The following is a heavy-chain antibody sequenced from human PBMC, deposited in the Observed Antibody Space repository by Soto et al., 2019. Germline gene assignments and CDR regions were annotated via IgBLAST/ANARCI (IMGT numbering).Heavy chain of an antibody. V-gene: IGHV3-23*01. Sequence: XRLSCAASGFTFSSYAMSWVRQAPGKGLEWVSAISGSGGTTYYADSVKGRFTISRDSSKNTLYLQMYTLRAEDTAKYYXXXXXXXXXESSGWPWSFHYWGXGALVTVSS. CDR2: ISGSGGTT. CDR3: XXXXXXXXESSGWPWSFHY. CDR1: GFTFSSYA. D-gene: IGHD6-25*01. J-gene: IGHJ4*02.